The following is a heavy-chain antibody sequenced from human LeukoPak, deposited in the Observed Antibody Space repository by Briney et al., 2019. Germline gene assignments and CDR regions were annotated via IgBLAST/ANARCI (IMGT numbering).Heavy chain of an antibody. CDR2: ISSTRPTI. V-gene: IGHV3-48*01. D-gene: IGHD3-3*01. J-gene: IGHJ3*02. CDR1: GFSFSSYN. Sequence: GGSLRLSCAASGFSFSSYNMNWVRQAPGKGLEWISYISSTRPTIYYADSVKGRFTISRDDAKSSLYLQMNSLRVEDTAVYYCAREALEWSPPDIWGQGTTVTVSS. CDR3: AREALEWSPPDI.